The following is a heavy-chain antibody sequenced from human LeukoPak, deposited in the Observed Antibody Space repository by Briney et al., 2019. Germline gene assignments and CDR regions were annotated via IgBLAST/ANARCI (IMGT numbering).Heavy chain of an antibody. D-gene: IGHD2-15*01. CDR1: GYSFTNHD. Sequence: ASVKVSCKASGYSFTNHDMHWVRQAPGQGLEWVGCINPGNGDTRYGPEFQGRVTISSDTSASTAYMELRILRSEDMAVYYCARQETVYCSGGSCSDGWFDPWGQGTLVTVSS. CDR3: ARQETVYCSGGSCSDGWFDP. J-gene: IGHJ5*02. CDR2: INPGNGDT. V-gene: IGHV1-3*03.